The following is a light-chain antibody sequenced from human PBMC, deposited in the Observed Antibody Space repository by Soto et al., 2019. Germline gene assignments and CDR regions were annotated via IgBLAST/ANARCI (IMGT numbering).Light chain of an antibody. V-gene: IGLV2-14*01. CDR3: SSYANSSPVL. Sequence: QSALTQPASVSGSPGQSITISCTGTSSDVGGYNYVSWYQHHPGKAPKLMIYEVSNRPSGVSNRFSGSKSGNTASLAISGLQAEDEAVYFCSSYANSSPVLFGGGTKLTVL. CDR1: SSDVGGYNY. CDR2: EVS. J-gene: IGLJ2*01.